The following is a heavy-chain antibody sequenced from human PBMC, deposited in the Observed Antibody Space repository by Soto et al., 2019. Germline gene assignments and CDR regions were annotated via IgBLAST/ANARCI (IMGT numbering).Heavy chain of an antibody. Sequence: QVQLVESGGGVVQPGRSLRLSCAASGFTFSSYGMHWVRQAPGKGLEWVAVIWYDGSNKYYADSVKGRFTISRDNSKNPLYLQMNSLRAEDTAVYYCARGLWGAAAGTVDYWGQGTLVTVSS. D-gene: IGHD6-13*01. CDR2: IWYDGSNK. CDR3: ARGLWGAAAGTVDY. J-gene: IGHJ4*02. CDR1: GFTFSSYG. V-gene: IGHV3-33*01.